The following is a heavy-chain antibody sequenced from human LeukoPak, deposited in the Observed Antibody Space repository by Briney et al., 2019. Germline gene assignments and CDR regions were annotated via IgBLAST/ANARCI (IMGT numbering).Heavy chain of an antibody. CDR1: GYPFTTYG. CDR3: ARDGRCSGGSCYSEAFDI. CDR2: TKANNGNT. Sequence: ASVNVSCKASGYPFTTYGISWVRQAPGQGLEWMGWTKANNGNTKYAQKFQGRVTVTTDTSTSTAYMELRSLRSDDTAVYYCARDGRCSGGSCYSEAFDIWGQGTMVTVSS. J-gene: IGHJ3*02. V-gene: IGHV1-18*01. D-gene: IGHD2-15*01.